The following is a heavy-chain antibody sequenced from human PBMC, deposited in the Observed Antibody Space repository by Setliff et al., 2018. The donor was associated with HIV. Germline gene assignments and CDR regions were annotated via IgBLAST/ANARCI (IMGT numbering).Heavy chain of an antibody. D-gene: IGHD5-12*01. CDR3: ARVGEMATIGYSYYYIDV. J-gene: IGHJ6*03. CDR1: GVTFRRFA. CDR2: IIPMFGTT. Sequence: SVKVSCKASGVTFRRFAFSWVRQAPGQGLEWMGGIIPMFGTTNYAQKFQGRVTITADESTSTVYMELTSLRFEDTAVYYCARVGEMATIGYSYYYIDVWGKGTTVTVSS. V-gene: IGHV1-69*13.